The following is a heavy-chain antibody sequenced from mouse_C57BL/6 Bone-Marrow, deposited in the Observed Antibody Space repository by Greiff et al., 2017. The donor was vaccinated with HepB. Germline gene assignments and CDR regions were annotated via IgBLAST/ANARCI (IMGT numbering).Heavy chain of an antibody. CDR3: ARGKGYYYFDY. CDR1: GYAFTNYL. V-gene: IGHV1-54*01. D-gene: IGHD2-3*01. Sequence: VQLQQSGAELVRPGTSVKVSCKASGYAFTNYLIEWVKQRPGQGLEWIGVINPGSGGTNYNEKFKGKATLTADKSSSTAYMQLSSLTSEDSAVYFCARGKGYYYFDYWGQGTTLTVSS. CDR2: INPGSGGT. J-gene: IGHJ2*01.